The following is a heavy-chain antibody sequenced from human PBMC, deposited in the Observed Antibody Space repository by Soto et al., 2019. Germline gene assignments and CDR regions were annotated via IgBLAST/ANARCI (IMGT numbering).Heavy chain of an antibody. CDR1: GFTFSSYA. V-gene: IGHV3-23*01. D-gene: IGHD3-10*01. CDR3: SKGPYGSGRQLTSN. Sequence: EVQLLESGGGLVQPGGSLRLSCAASGFTFSSYAMSWVRQAPGKGLEWVSAISGSGGSTYYADSVKGRFTISRDNSKNTLYLQMNSLRAEDTAVYYCSKGPYGSGRQLTSNWGQGTLVTVSS. J-gene: IGHJ4*02. CDR2: ISGSGGST.